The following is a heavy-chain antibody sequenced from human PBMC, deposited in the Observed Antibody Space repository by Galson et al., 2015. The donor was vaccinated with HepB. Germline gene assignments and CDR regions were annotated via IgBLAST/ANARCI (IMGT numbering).Heavy chain of an antibody. D-gene: IGHD6-19*01. V-gene: IGHV3-23*01. CDR3: GRDLSGGYSIDY. CDR2: ISGGGGNT. Sequence: SLRLSCAASGFIFTNYAMGWVRQAPGKGLEWVSTISGGGGNTYYADSVKGRFTISRDNSKNTLYLQMNSLRADDTAVYYCGRDLSGGYSIDYWGQGTLVTVSS. J-gene: IGHJ4*02. CDR1: GFIFTNYA.